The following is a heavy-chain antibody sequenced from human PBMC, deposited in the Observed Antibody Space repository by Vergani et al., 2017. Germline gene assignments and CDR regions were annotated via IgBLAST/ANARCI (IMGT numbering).Heavy chain of an antibody. CDR1: GYTFTSYG. CDR3: TRGCYYYSIAYWAD. Sequence: QVQLVQSGAEGKKPGASVKVSCKASGYTFTSYGISWVRQARGQGLECMGWISAYNGNTNYAQQLQGRVTMTTDTSTSTAYMELRSLRSDDTAVYYCTRGCYYYSIAYWADWGQGTLVTVSS. D-gene: IGHD3-22*01. J-gene: IGHJ4*02. V-gene: IGHV1-18*01. CDR2: ISAYNGNT.